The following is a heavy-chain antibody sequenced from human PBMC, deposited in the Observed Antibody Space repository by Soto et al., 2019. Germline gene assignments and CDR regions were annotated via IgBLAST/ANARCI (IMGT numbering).Heavy chain of an antibody. CDR3: AKDPHRVPAASFWFDP. D-gene: IGHD2-2*01. V-gene: IGHV3-30*18. CDR1: GFTFISYG. Sequence: GGSLKLSCAAPGFTFISYGMHWARQAPGKGLECVAVISYDGSNKYYADSVKGRFTISRDNSKNTLYLQMNSLRAEDTAVYYCAKDPHRVPAASFWFDPWGQGTLVTVSS. CDR2: ISYDGSNK. J-gene: IGHJ5*02.